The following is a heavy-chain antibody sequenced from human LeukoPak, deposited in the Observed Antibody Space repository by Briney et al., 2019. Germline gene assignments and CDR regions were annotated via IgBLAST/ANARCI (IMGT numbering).Heavy chain of an antibody. CDR3: ARWVDSSGYYKYYYYYYMDV. D-gene: IGHD3-22*01. CDR1: GGSFSGYY. CDR2: INHSGST. J-gene: IGHJ6*03. Sequence: SETLSLTCAVYGGSFSGYYWSWIRQPPGKGLEWIGEINHSGSTYYNPSLKSRVTISVDTSKNQFSLKLSSVTAADTAVYYCARWVDSSGYYKYYYYYYMDVWGKGTTVTVSS. V-gene: IGHV4-34*01.